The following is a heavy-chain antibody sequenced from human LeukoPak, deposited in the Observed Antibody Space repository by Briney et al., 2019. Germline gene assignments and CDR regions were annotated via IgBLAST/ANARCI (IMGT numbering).Heavy chain of an antibody. J-gene: IGHJ4*02. Sequence: PGGSLRLXCAASGFTFSSYAMNWVRQAPGKGLEWVSSISSSSSYTYYADSVKGRFTISRDNAKNSLYLQMNSLRAEDTAVYYCARGGETGTSPFDYWGQGTLVTVSS. V-gene: IGHV3-21*01. CDR3: ARGGETGTSPFDY. D-gene: IGHD1-7*01. CDR2: ISSSSSYT. CDR1: GFTFSSYA.